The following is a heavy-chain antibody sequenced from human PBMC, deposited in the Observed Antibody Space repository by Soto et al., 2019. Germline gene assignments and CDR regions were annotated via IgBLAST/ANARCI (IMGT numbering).Heavy chain of an antibody. D-gene: IGHD3-10*01. V-gene: IGHV1-2*02. J-gene: IGHJ4*02. CDR1: GYTFTGYD. CDR2: INPNSGGT. CDR3: ARADAPKMTLIWFVESNPIRPVDY. Sequence: ASVKVSCKASGYTFTGYDMQWVRQAPGQGLEWMGWINPNSGGTNYAQKFQGRVNMTRDTSSSTAYMELSRLRSDDTAVYYCARADAPKMTLIWFVESNPIRPVDYWGQGTLVTVSS.